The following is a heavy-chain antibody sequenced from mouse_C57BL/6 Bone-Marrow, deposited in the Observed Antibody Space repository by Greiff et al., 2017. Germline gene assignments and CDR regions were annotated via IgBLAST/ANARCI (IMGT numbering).Heavy chain of an antibody. Sequence: EVQLQQSGPELVKPGASVKISCKASGYSFTGYYMNWVKQSPEKSLEWIGEINPSTGGTTYNQKFKAKATLTVDKSSSTAYMQLKSLTAEDSAVYYGARGGVTTVVAHYFDYWGQGTTLTVSS. J-gene: IGHJ2*01. CDR3: ARGGVTTVVAHYFDY. D-gene: IGHD1-1*01. CDR2: INPSTGGT. CDR1: GYSFTGYY. V-gene: IGHV1-42*01.